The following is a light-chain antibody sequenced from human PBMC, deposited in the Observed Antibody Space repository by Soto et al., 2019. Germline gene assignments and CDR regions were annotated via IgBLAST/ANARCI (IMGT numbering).Light chain of an antibody. Sequence: EIVMTQSPSTLSVSTGERATLSCRASQSVSSDLAWYQQKNGQAPRLLIYGTSTRATAIPARFSGTGYGTDFNLTISSLQSEDFAVYYCQQYSNWPWTFGQGTKVDIK. V-gene: IGKV3-15*01. J-gene: IGKJ1*01. CDR2: GTS. CDR1: QSVSSD. CDR3: QQYSNWPWT.